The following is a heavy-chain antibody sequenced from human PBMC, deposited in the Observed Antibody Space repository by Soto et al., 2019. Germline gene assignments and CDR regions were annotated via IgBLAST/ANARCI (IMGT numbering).Heavy chain of an antibody. D-gene: IGHD3-10*01. CDR1: GGSISSSSYY. Sequence: SETLSLTCTVSGGSISSSSYYWGWIRQPPGKGLEWIGSIYYSGSTYYNPSLKSRVTISVDTSKNQFSLKLSSVTAADTAVYYCARQSGWFGELPHDYWGQGTLVTVSS. CDR2: IYYSGST. J-gene: IGHJ4*02. V-gene: IGHV4-39*01. CDR3: ARQSGWFGELPHDY.